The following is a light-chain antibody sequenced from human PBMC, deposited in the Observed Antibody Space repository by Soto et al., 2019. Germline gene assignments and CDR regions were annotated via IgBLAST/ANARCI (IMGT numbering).Light chain of an antibody. CDR1: QSVSSY. V-gene: IGKV3-11*01. J-gene: IGKJ4*01. Sequence: EIVLTQSPATLSLSPGERATLSCRASQSVSSYLAWYRQKPGQAPRLLIYDASNRATGIPARFSGSGSGTDFALTISILEPEDFAVYYCQHRRNWPLTFGGGTKVELK. CDR2: DAS. CDR3: QHRRNWPLT.